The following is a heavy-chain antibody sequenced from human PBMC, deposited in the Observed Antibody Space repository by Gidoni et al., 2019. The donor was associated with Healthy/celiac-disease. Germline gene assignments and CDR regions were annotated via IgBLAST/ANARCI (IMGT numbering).Heavy chain of an antibody. D-gene: IGHD6-6*01. V-gene: IGHV1-18*04. CDR2: ISAYNGNT. J-gene: IGHJ6*02. CDR1: GYTFTSYG. Sequence: QVQLDQSGAEVKKPGASVKASCKASGYTFTSYGISWVRQAPGQGHEWMGWISAYNGNTNYEQKLQGRVTMTTDTSTSTAYMGRRSLRSADAAVYYCARDRSSSRRLYYDGMDVWGQGTTVTVSS. CDR3: ARDRSSSRRLYYDGMDV.